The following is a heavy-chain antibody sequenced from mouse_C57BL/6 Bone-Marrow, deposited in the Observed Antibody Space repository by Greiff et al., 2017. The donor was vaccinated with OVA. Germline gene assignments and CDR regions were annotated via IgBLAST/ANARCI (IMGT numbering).Heavy chain of an antibody. V-gene: IGHV1-54*01. J-gene: IGHJ2*01. CDR2: INPGSGGT. Sequence: VQLQQSGAELVRPGTSVKVSCKASGYAFTNYLIEWVKQRPGQGLEWIGVINPGSGGTNYNEKFKGKATLTADKSSSTAYMQLSSLTSEDSAVYFCARGHGYWGQGTTLTVSS. CDR1: GYAFTNYL. D-gene: IGHD3-3*01. CDR3: ARGHGY.